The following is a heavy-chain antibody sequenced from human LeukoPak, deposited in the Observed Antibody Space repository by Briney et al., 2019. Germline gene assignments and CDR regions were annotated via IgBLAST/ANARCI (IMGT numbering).Heavy chain of an antibody. Sequence: GGSLRLSCAASGFSFDTYAMHWVRQAPGKGLEWVALIWSDGSNKYYAESVKGRITISRDNSKNTVYLQMNSLRAEDTAVYYCARELFGSGSCPDGWGQGTLVTVSS. V-gene: IGHV3-33*01. D-gene: IGHD3-10*01. CDR2: IWSDGSNK. J-gene: IGHJ4*02. CDR3: ARELFGSGSCPDG. CDR1: GFSFDTYA.